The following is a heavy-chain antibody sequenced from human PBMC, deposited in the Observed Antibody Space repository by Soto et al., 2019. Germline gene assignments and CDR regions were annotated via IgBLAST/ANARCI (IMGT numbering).Heavy chain of an antibody. CDR1: GYSFTSYW. CDR2: IDPSDSYT. Sequence: EVQLVQSGAEVKKPGESLRISCKGSGYSFTSYWISWLRQMPGKGLEWMGRIDPSDSYTNYSPSFQGHVTISADKSISTAYLQWSSLKASDTAMYYCASAPGYSSGWYPDYYFDYWGQGTLVTVSS. D-gene: IGHD6-19*01. CDR3: ASAPGYSSGWYPDYYFDY. J-gene: IGHJ4*02. V-gene: IGHV5-10-1*03.